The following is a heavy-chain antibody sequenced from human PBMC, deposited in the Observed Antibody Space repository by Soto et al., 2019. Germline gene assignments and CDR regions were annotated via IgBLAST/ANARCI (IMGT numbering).Heavy chain of an antibody. Sequence: QPGGSLRLSCAASGFTFSSYAMHWVRQAPGKGLEWVAVISYDGSNKYYADSVKGRFTISRDNSKNTLYLQMNSLRAEDTAVYYCAREAVTSDYYYYGMDVWGQGTTVTVSS. CDR2: ISYDGSNK. D-gene: IGHD4-17*01. J-gene: IGHJ6*02. CDR3: AREAVTSDYYYYGMDV. V-gene: IGHV3-30-3*01. CDR1: GFTFSSYA.